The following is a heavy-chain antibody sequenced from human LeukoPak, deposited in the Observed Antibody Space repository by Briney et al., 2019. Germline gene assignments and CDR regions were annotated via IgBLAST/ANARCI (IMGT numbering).Heavy chain of an antibody. V-gene: IGHV1-2*02. Sequence: GASEKVSCKASGYTFTDYYMHWVRQAPGQGLEWMGWINPNSAGTNYAQKFEGRVTMTRDTSISTAYMELSRLRSDDTAVYYCAREDSGWYVDYWGQGTLVTVSS. CDR2: INPNSAGT. D-gene: IGHD6-19*01. J-gene: IGHJ4*02. CDR3: AREDSGWYVDY. CDR1: GYTFTDYY.